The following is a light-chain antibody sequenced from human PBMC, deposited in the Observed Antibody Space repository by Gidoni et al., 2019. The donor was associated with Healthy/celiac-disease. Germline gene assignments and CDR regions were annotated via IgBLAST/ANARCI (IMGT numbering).Light chain of an antibody. CDR1: STNTGSNT. V-gene: IGLV1-44*01. CDR2: SNN. Sequence: QPVLTQPPSASGTPGQRVTISCSGSSTNTGSNTVNWYQQLPGTAPKLLIYSNNQRPSGVPDRFSGSKSGTSASLAISGLQYEDEADYYCAAWDDSLNGRVFGGGTKLTVL. CDR3: AAWDDSLNGRV. J-gene: IGLJ3*02.